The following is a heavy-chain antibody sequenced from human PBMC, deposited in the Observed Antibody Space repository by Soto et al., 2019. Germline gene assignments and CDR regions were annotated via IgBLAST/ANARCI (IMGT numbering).Heavy chain of an antibody. CDR2: IYYSGST. V-gene: IGHV4-30-4*01. D-gene: IGHD3-10*01. Sequence: PSETLSLTCNVSGDSIISGDYYFICIRQPPGKGLELIGYIYYSGSTYYNPSLKSRVTISVDTSKNQFSLKLSSVTAADTAVYYCAGGITMVRGVFDYWGQGTLVTVSS. J-gene: IGHJ4*02. CDR3: AGGITMVRGVFDY. CDR1: GDSIISGDYY.